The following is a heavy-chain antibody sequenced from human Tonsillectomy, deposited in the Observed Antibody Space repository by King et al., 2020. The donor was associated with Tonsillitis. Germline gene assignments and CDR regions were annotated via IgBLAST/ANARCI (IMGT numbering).Heavy chain of an antibody. V-gene: IGHV3-7*03. CDR2: IKQDGSEK. Sequence: VQLVESGGGLVQPGGSLRLSCAASGFTFSNYWMNWVRQAPGKGLEWVANIKQDGSEKYYVDSVKGRFTISRDNAKNSLYLQMNSLRAEHTAVYYCAGEPGDRPFDYWGQGTLVTVSS. CDR1: GFTFSNYW. J-gene: IGHJ4*02. CDR3: AGEPGDRPFDY.